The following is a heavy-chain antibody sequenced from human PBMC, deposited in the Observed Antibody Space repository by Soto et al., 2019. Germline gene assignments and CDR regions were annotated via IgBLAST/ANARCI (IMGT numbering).Heavy chain of an antibody. CDR2: IYYSGST. CDR1: GGSISSSSYY. Sequence: ASETLSLTCTVSGGSISSSSYYWGWVRQPPGKGLEWIGSIYYSGSTYYNPSLKSRVTISVDTSKNQFSLKLSSVTAADTAVYYCATSRPRYCTTISCSAFDNWGQGALVTVSS. J-gene: IGHJ4*02. CDR3: ATSRPRYCTTISCSAFDN. D-gene: IGHD2-8*01. V-gene: IGHV4-39*01.